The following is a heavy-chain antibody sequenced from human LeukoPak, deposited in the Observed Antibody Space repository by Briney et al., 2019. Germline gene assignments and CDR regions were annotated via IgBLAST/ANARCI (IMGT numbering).Heavy chain of an antibody. Sequence: PSQTLSLTCSVSGGSISSGDYFWSWIRQPPGKGLEWIGYIYYSGSTYYNPSLKSRVTISVATSKTQFSLKLSSVTAAATAVYYRAPSTTDNYSAYWGQGTLVTLSS. CDR2: IYYSGST. J-gene: IGHJ4*02. CDR1: GGSISSGDYF. V-gene: IGHV4-30-4*01. CDR3: APSTTDNYSAY. D-gene: IGHD4-11*01.